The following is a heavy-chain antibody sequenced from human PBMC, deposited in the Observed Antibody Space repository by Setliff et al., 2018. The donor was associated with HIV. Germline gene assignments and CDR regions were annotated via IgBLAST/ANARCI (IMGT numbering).Heavy chain of an antibody. D-gene: IGHD6-19*01. Sequence: SETLSLTCTVSGGSISSSSYYWGWIRQPPGKGLEWIGSIYYSGSTYHNPSLKSRVTISVDTSKNQFSLKLSSVTAADTAVYYCARAKAVAGFDWGQGTLVTVSS. CDR3: ARAKAVAGFD. CDR1: GGSISSSSYY. CDR2: IYYSGST. J-gene: IGHJ4*02. V-gene: IGHV4-39*07.